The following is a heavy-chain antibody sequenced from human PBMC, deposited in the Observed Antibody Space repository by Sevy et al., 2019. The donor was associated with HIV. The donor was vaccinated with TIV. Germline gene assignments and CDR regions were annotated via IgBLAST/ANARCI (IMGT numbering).Heavy chain of an antibody. CDR1: GFTFESYA. Sequence: GGSLRLSCAASGFTFESYAIHWVRQAPGKGLEWVSVIWHDGIIKNYADSVKDRFTVSRDNSKNTVYLQMNSVRAEDTAMYYCVREPPQYDYGDQWGGHYWGQGTLVTVSS. CDR2: IWHDGIIK. CDR3: VREPPQYDYGDQWGGHY. D-gene: IGHD4-17*01. J-gene: IGHJ4*02. V-gene: IGHV3-33*01.